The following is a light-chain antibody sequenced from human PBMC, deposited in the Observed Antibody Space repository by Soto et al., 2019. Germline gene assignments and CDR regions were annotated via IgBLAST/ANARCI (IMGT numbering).Light chain of an antibody. J-gene: IGKJ5*01. CDR1: QSISRY. CDR2: GAS. V-gene: IGKV3-20*01. CDR3: QQYGSSPIT. Sequence: IVLTQSPGTLSLSPGGRTTLSCRASQSISRYLAWYQQKPGQAPRLLIYGASSRATGIPNRFSGSGSGTDFTLTISRLEPEDFAVYYCQQYGSSPITFGQGTRLEIK.